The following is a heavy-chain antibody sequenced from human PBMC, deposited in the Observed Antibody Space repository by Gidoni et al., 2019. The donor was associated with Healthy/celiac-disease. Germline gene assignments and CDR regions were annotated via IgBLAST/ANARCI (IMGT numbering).Heavy chain of an antibody. Sequence: QVQLQDSGPGLVMPSGTLSLTCAVSGRPISSSNWWSCVRQHPGKGLEWIGEIYHSGSTNYNPSLKSRVTISVDKSKNQFSLKLSSVTAADTAVYYCARESDYRTYYFDYWGQGTLVTVSS. CDR1: GRPISSSNW. CDR2: IYHSGST. J-gene: IGHJ4*02. CDR3: ARESDYRTYYFDY. D-gene: IGHD4-4*01. V-gene: IGHV4-4*02.